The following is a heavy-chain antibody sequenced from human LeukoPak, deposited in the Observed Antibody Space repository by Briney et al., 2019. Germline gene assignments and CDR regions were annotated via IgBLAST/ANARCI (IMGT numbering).Heavy chain of an antibody. V-gene: IGHV3-15*01. CDR2: VKNKGDGGTT. Sequence: PGGSLRLSCAASGFTFNKAWMSWVRLAPGKGLEWVGRVKNKGDGGTTDYAAPVKGRFTVSRDDSKSTLYLQMDSLKTEDTAVYYCTTSGTPFEYWGQGTLVTVSS. CDR1: GFTFNKAW. J-gene: IGHJ4*02. CDR3: TTSGTPFEY. D-gene: IGHD3-10*01.